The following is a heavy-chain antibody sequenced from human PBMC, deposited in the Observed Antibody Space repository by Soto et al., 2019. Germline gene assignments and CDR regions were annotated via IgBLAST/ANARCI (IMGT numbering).Heavy chain of an antibody. CDR1: GASIRNYY. CDR3: AADSGHGRTYR. D-gene: IGHD6-25*01. J-gene: IGHJ5*02. V-gene: IGHV4-59*01. Sequence: PSETLSLTCTVSGASIRNYYWSWIRQPPGKGLEWIGYIHSSGSTNYNPSLKSRLTISVHTSKNQFSLKLNSVIAADTAVYDCAADSGHGRTYRWGQGTLVTVS. CDR2: IHSSGST.